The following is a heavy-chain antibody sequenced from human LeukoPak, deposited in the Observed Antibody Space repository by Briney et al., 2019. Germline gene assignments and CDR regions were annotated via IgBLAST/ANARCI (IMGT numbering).Heavy chain of an antibody. J-gene: IGHJ6*03. Sequence: ASVKVSCKASGYTFTGYYMHWVRQAPGQGLEWMGWINPNSGGTNYAQKFQGRVTMTRDTSISTAYMELSRLRSDDTAVYYCARGCTNGVCSNHYYYYYMDVWAKGPRSPSP. CDR1: GYTFTGYY. D-gene: IGHD2-8*01. CDR3: ARGCTNGVCSNHYYYYYMDV. CDR2: INPNSGGT. V-gene: IGHV1-2*02.